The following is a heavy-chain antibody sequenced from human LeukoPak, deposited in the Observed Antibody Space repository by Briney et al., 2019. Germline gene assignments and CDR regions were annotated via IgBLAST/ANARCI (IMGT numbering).Heavy chain of an antibody. Sequence: GGSLRLSCAASGFTFSSYWMHWVRQAPGKGLVWVSRINSDGSSTSYADSVKGRFTISRDNAKNTLYLQMNSLRAEDTAVYYCARLKYYYDSSGYYAFDYWGQGTLVTVSS. CDR1: GFTFSSYW. CDR2: INSDGSST. CDR3: ARLKYYYDSSGYYAFDY. D-gene: IGHD3-22*01. V-gene: IGHV3-74*01. J-gene: IGHJ4*02.